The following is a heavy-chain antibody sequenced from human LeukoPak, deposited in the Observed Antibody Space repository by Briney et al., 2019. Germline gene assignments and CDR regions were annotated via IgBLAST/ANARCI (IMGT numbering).Heavy chain of an antibody. Sequence: SETLSLTCTVSGGSISSHYWSWIRQPPGKGLEWIGYIYYSGSTNYNPSLKSRVTISVDTSKNQFSLKLSSVTAADTAVYYCARDTVNGWFDPWGQGTLVTASS. J-gene: IGHJ5*02. CDR2: IYYSGST. CDR3: ARDTVNGWFDP. V-gene: IGHV4-59*11. CDR1: GGSISSHY. D-gene: IGHD4-17*01.